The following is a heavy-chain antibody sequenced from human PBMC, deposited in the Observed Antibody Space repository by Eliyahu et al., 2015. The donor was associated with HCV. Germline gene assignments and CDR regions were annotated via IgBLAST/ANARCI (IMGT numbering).Heavy chain of an antibody. CDR1: GGXXTTYS. CDR3: ASGGGGIAVTGTGGWFDP. J-gene: IGHJ5*02. CDR2: IHYSGST. Sequence: QVQLRESGPGLVKPSETLSRTCTVPGGXXTTYSWSWIRQPPGKGLEWXGYIHYSGSTNYNPSLQSRVTISVDTSKNQFSLNLTSVTAADTAMYYCASGGGGIAVTGTGGWFDPWGQGTLVTVSS. V-gene: IGHV4-59*01. D-gene: IGHD6-19*01.